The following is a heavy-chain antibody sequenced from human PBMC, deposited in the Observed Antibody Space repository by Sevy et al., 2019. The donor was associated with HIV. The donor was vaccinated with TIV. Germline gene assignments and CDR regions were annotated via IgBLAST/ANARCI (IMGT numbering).Heavy chain of an antibody. CDR3: ARDPPEGDCSGGSCYSLDAHYDYGDY. J-gene: IGHJ4*02. Sequence: GGSLRLSCAASGFTFSSYSMNWVRQAPGKRLEWVSYISSSSSTIYYADCVKGRFTISRDNAKNSLYLQMNSLRDEDTAVYYCARDPPEGDCSGGSCYSLDAHYDYGDYWGQGTLVTVSS. CDR2: ISSSSSTI. V-gene: IGHV3-48*02. CDR1: GFTFSSYS. D-gene: IGHD2-15*01.